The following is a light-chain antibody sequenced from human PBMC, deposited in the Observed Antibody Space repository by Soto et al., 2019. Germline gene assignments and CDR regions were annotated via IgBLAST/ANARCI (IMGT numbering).Light chain of an antibody. CDR3: QQYGRSSWT. CDR1: QSVSSSN. V-gene: IGKV3-20*01. J-gene: IGKJ1*01. CDR2: GAS. Sequence: EIVLTQSPGTLSLSPGERATLSCRASQSVSSSNLAWYQQKPVQAPRLLIYGASSRAPGIPDRFSGSGSGTDFTLTISRLEPEDFAVYYCQQYGRSSWTFGQGTKVEIK.